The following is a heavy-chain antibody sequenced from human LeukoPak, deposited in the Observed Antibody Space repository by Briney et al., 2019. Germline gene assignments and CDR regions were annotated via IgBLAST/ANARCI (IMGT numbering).Heavy chain of an antibody. CDR1: GFTFSSYA. J-gene: IGHJ6*03. D-gene: IGHD5-18*01. Sequence: GRSLRLSCAASGFTFSSYAMHWVRQAPGKGLEWVAVISYDGSNKYYADSVKGRFTISRDNSKNTLYLQMNSLRAEDTAVYYCASHVDTALGYYYYYMDVWGKGTTVTVSS. CDR3: ASHVDTALGYYYYYMDV. CDR2: ISYDGSNK. V-gene: IGHV3-30-3*01.